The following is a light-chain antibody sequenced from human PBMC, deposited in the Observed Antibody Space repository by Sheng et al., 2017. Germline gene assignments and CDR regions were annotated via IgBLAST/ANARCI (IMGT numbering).Light chain of an antibody. CDR1: QSDRNSF. CDR3: QQYGDSPQT. Sequence: EIVLTQSPATLSLSPGERATLSCRASQSDRNSFLAWYQQKPGQAPRLLIYRASTRATGIPDRFSGSGSGTDFALTISRVEPEDFAVYYCQQYGDSPQTFGQGTKVEIK. V-gene: IGKV3-20*01. CDR2: RAS. J-gene: IGKJ1*01.